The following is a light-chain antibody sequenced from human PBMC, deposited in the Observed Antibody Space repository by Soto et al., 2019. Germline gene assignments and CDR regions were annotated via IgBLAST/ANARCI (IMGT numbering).Light chain of an antibody. Sequence: DIQMTQSPSTLSASVGXXXTXXXXASQXISXWLAWYQHKPAKAPKLLIHKASSLESGVPSRFSGSGSGTEFTLTISSLQPXXFATYXCXXYYSYWTFGQGTKVEI. J-gene: IGKJ1*01. CDR1: QXISXW. V-gene: IGKV1-5*03. CDR3: XXYYSYWT. CDR2: KAS.